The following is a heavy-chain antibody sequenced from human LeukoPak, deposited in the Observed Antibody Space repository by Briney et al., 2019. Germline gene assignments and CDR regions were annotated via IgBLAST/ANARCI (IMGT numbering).Heavy chain of an antibody. J-gene: IGHJ4*02. D-gene: IGHD2-21*02. CDR3: VRGRLLRSTKYFDY. V-gene: IGHV3-48*03. CDR2: IDAGATST. CDR1: GFPVNKYE. Sequence: PGGSLRLSCAASGFPVNKYEMHWVRQAPGKGLEWVSYIDAGATSTNYADSVWGRFTLSRDNAQNSVHLQMNSLRDEDTAVYYCVRGRLLRSTKYFDYWGQGALVTVPS.